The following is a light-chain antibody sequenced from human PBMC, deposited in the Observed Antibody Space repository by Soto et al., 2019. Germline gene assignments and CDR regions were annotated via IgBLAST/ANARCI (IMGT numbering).Light chain of an antibody. J-gene: IGKJ1*01. CDR3: QQYNNWWK. CDR1: QSVSSN. V-gene: IGKV3-15*01. CDR2: GAS. Sequence: EIVMTQSPATLSVSPGERATLSCRASQSVSSNLVWYQRKPGQAPRLLIYGASTRVTGIPARFSGSGSGTEFTLTISSLQSEDFAVYYCQQYNNWWKFGKGTKVDI.